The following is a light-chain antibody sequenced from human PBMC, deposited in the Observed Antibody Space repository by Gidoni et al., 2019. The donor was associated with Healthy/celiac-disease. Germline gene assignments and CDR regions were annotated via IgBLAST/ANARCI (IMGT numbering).Light chain of an antibody. V-gene: IGKV4-1*01. CDR3: QQYYSTPDT. CDR1: QSVLYSSNNKNY. Sequence: DIVMTQSPAPLDASLGERATINCKSSQSVLYSSNNKNYLAWYQQKPGQPPKLLIYWASTRESGVPDRFSGSGSGTDFTLTISSLQAEDVAVYYCQQYYSTPDTFGQGTKLEIK. CDR2: WAS. J-gene: IGKJ2*01.